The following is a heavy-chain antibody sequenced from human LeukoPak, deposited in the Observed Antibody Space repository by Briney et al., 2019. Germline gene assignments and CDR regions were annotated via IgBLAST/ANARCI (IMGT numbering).Heavy chain of an antibody. J-gene: IGHJ4*02. Sequence: PSETLSLTCTVSGGSISSSSYYWGWIRQPPGKGLEWIGSIYYSGSTYYNPSLKSRVTISVDTSKNQFSLKLSSVTAADTAVYYCARDSPTNSADKAVSSWWGQGTLVTVSS. V-gene: IGHV4-39*07. CDR3: ARDSPTNSADKAVSSW. CDR1: GGSISSSSYY. CDR2: IYYSGST. D-gene: IGHD4-23*01.